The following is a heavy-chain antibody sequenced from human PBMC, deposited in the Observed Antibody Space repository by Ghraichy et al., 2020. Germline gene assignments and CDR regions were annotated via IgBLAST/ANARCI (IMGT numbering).Heavy chain of an antibody. Sequence: ASVKVSCKASGYTFTGDFMHWVRQTPGQGLEWMGRINPKTGGTDYAQKFQGRVTMTRDTSISAAYMELSRLTSDDTAVYYCARADGRLTSGYSRYDPWGQRTLVTVSS. V-gene: IGHV1-2*06. CDR2: INPKTGGT. D-gene: IGHD3-22*01. J-gene: IGHJ5*02. CDR3: ARADGRLTSGYSRYDP. CDR1: GYTFTGDF.